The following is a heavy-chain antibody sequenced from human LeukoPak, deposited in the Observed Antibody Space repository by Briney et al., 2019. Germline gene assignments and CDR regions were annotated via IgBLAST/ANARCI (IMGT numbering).Heavy chain of an antibody. D-gene: IGHD2-21*01. J-gene: IGHJ4*02. CDR3: ARVGTEFHIDY. Sequence: PGGSLRLSCAASGFTFSSYSMNWVRQAPGKGLEWVSSISSSSSYIYYADSVKGRFTISRDNAKNSLYLQMNNLRAEDTAVYYCARVGTEFHIDYWGQGTLVTVSS. CDR2: ISSSSSYI. V-gene: IGHV3-21*01. CDR1: GFTFSSYS.